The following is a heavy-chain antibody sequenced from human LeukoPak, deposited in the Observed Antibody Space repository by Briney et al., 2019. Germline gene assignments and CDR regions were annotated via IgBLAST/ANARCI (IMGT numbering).Heavy chain of an antibody. Sequence: GGSLRLSCAASGFTFNSYAMSWVRQAPWEKLQWVSGISDSGGNTYYADSVRGRFTISRDNSKNTLYLQMNSLRAEDTAVYYCARHRSSWLIDYWGQGTLVTVSS. CDR1: GFTFNSYA. J-gene: IGHJ4*02. CDR2: ISDSGGNT. CDR3: ARHRSSWLIDY. D-gene: IGHD6-6*01. V-gene: IGHV3-23*01.